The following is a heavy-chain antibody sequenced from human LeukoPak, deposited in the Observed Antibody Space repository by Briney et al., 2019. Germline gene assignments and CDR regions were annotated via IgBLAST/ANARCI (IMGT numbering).Heavy chain of an antibody. D-gene: IGHD6-19*01. CDR1: GFTFSSYS. Sequence: QSGGSLRLSCAASGFTFSSYSMNWVRQAPGKGLEWVSYITSSSSTIYYADSVKGRFTISRDNAKNSLYLQMNSLRAEDTAVYYCARTSRWGSGWYLGVAPFDIWGQGTMVTVSS. V-gene: IGHV3-48*01. CDR2: ITSSSSTI. J-gene: IGHJ3*02. CDR3: ARTSRWGSGWYLGVAPFDI.